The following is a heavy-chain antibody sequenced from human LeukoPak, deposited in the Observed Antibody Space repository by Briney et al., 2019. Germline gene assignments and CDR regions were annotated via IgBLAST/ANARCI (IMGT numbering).Heavy chain of an antibody. CDR1: GFTFSSYG. Sequence: GGSLRLSCAASGFTFSSYGMHWVRQAPGKGLEWVAFIRYDGSNKYYADSVKGRFTISRDNSKNTLYLQMNSLRAEDTAVCYCAKGSRDGYNYYFDYWGQGTLVTVSS. CDR3: AKGSRDGYNYYFDY. V-gene: IGHV3-30*02. J-gene: IGHJ4*02. CDR2: IRYDGSNK. D-gene: IGHD5-24*01.